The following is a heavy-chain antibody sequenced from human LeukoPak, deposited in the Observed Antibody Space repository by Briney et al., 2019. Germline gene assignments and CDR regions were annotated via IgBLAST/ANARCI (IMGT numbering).Heavy chain of an antibody. D-gene: IGHD3-3*01. CDR2: IKSKTGGGTT. CDR3: TTDSSFVLRFLEWLKSWDYFDY. J-gene: IGHJ4*02. V-gene: IGHV3-15*01. CDR1: GFTFSNAW. Sequence: PGGSLRLSCAASGFTFSNAWMSWVRQAPGKGLEWVGRIKSKTGGGTTDYAAPVKGRFTISRDDSKNTLYLQMNSLKTEDTAVYYCTTDSSFVLRFLEWLKSWDYFDYWGQGTLVTVSS.